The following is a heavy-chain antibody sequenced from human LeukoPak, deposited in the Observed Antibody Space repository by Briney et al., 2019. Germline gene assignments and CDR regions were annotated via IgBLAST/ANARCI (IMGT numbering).Heavy chain of an antibody. D-gene: IGHD3-10*01. CDR3: ARHGSGSYQAY. CDR2: ILHSGNS. V-gene: IGHV4-4*02. Sequence: SGTLSLTCAVSGDSISSNYWWNWVRQPPGRGLEWIGEILHSGNSNYNPSLMSRVTISLDKFKNQFSLTLTSVTAADTAVYYCARHGSGSYQAYWGQGTLVTVSS. J-gene: IGHJ4*02. CDR1: GDSISSNYW.